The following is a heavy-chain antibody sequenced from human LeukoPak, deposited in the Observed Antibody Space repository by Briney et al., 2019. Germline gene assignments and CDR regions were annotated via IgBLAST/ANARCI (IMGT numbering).Heavy chain of an antibody. CDR3: ARRNWQLVRLWYNWFDP. D-gene: IGHD6-6*01. V-gene: IGHV3-21*01. J-gene: IGHJ5*02. Sequence: GGSLRLSCAASGFTFSRSSMNWVRQAPGKGLEWVSSISSGSSYIYYADSVKGRFTISRDNAKNSLYLQMNSLRAEDTAVYYCARRNWQLVRLWYNWFDPWGQGTLVIVSS. CDR2: ISSGSSYI. CDR1: GFTFSRSS.